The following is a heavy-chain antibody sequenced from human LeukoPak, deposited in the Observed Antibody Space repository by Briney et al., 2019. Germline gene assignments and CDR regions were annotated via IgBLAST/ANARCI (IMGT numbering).Heavy chain of an antibody. CDR2: MNPNSGGT. J-gene: IGHJ4*02. CDR1: GYTFTDYY. D-gene: IGHD2-15*01. V-gene: IGHV1-2*02. Sequence: ASVKVSCKASGYTFTDYYIHWVRQAPGQGLEWMAWMNPNSGGTSYAQKFQGRVTVTRDTSISTAYMELSRLKFDDTAVYYCARIKVRYCSGGSCYSSDHWGQGTLVSVSS. CDR3: ARIKVRYCSGGSCYSSDH.